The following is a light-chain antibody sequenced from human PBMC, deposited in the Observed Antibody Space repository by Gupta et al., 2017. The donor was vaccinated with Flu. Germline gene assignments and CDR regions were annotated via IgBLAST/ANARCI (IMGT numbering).Light chain of an antibody. J-gene: IGLJ3*02. CDR1: SGSVSTVYY. CDR2: STN. CDR3: VPYMRSDIGV. Sequence: QTVVTQAPSFSVSPGGTVTLTCGLSSGSVSTVYYPSWYQQTPGQAPRTRSYSTNSRPSGVPDRVSGSIPGNKDALTITGAQTDDEGDYDCVPYMRSDIGVFGGGTKMT. V-gene: IGLV8-61*01.